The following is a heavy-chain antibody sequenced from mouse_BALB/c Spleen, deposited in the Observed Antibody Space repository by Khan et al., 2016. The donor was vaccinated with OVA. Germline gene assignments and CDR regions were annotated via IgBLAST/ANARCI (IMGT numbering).Heavy chain of an antibody. CDR2: IWSGGST. CDR3: ARNYDYDEGLAY. V-gene: IGHV2-2*02. CDR1: GFSLTSYG. Sequence: VKLMESGPGLVQPSQSLSITCTVSGFSLTSYGVHWVRQSPGKGLEWLGVIWSGGSTDYNEAFISRLSISKENYKSQVFFKMNSLKGNDTAIYYCARNYDYDEGLAYWGQGTLVTVSA. J-gene: IGHJ3*01. D-gene: IGHD2-4*01.